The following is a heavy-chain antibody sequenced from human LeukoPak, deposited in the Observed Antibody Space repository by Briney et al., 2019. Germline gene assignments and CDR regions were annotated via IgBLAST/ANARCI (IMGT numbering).Heavy chain of an antibody. CDR2: INHSGST. D-gene: IGHD2-2*01. J-gene: IGHJ5*02. V-gene: IGHV4-34*01. CDR1: GGSFSGYY. CDR3: ARGTPLAIVVVPAAMSGSLDWFDP. Sequence: PSETLSLTCAVYGGSFSGYYWSWIRQPPGKGPEWIGEINHSGSTNYNPSLKSRVTISVDTSKNQFSLKLSSVTAADTAVYYCARGTPLAIVVVPAAMSGSLDWFDPWGQGTLVTVSS.